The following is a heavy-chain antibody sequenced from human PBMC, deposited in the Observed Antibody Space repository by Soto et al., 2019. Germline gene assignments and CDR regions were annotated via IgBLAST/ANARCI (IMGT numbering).Heavy chain of an antibody. J-gene: IGHJ6*02. D-gene: IGHD3-10*01. Sequence: ASVKVSCKASGGTFSSYAISWVRQEHGQGLEWMGGIIPIFGTANYAQKFQGRVTITADESTSTAYMELSSLRSEGTAVYYCASLRYYYGSGSYYYYYYGMDVWGQGTTVTVSS. CDR2: IIPIFGTA. CDR3: ASLRYYYGSGSYYYYYYGMDV. CDR1: GGTFSSYA. V-gene: IGHV1-69*13.